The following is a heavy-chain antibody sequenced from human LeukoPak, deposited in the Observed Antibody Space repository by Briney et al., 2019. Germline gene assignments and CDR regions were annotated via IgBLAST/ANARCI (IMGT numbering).Heavy chain of an antibody. J-gene: IGHJ3*02. CDR1: GDTSASYA. CDR2: IIPLLGIT. V-gene: IGHV1-69*04. Sequence: GASVKVSCKASGDTSASYAMNWVRQAPGQGLEWVARIIPLLGITNRAQNLQGRVTVNADTSTNTVYLELSSLRPDDTAVYYCARARSRITFGGIRHAFDIWGQGTLVTVSS. CDR3: ARARSRITFGGIRHAFDI. D-gene: IGHD3-16*01.